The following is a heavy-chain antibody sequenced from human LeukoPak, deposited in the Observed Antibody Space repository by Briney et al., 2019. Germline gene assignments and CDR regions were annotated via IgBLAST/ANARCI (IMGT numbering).Heavy chain of an antibody. V-gene: IGHV3-20*01. CDR2: INWNGGST. Sequence: PGGSLRLSCAASGFTFDDYGMSWVRQAPGKGLEWVSGINWNGGSTGYADSVKGRFTISRDNAKNSLYLQMNSLRAEDTALYHCARMRYCSSTSCYYYYMDVWGKGTTVTVSS. J-gene: IGHJ6*03. CDR1: GFTFDDYG. CDR3: ARMRYCSSTSCYYYYMDV. D-gene: IGHD2-2*01.